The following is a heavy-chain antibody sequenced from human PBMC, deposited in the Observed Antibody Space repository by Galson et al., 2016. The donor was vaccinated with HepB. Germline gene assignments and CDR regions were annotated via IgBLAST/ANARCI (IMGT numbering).Heavy chain of an antibody. CDR1: GGSISSYY. CDR3: ARDVKNWYFDV. Sequence: SETLSLTCTVSGGSISSYYWSWIRQPPGKGLEWIGYIYNSGTTNYNPSLKSRVTISVDTSKKQFSLNLSSVTAADSAVYYCARDVKNWYFDVWGRGALVSVSS. CDR2: IYNSGTT. V-gene: IGHV4-59*01. J-gene: IGHJ2*01. D-gene: IGHD2/OR15-2a*01.